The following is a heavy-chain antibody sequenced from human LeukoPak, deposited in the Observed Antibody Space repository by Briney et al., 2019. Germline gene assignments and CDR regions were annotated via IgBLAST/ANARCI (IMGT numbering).Heavy chain of an antibody. Sequence: PGGSLRLSCTASGFSFSEYAMNWVRQAPGKGLEGVSHISGGGGTTYYADSVKGHFTISRDNSKNTLYLQIDSLRAEDTAVFYCAKDSVARNGVYDAFDIWGQGTMVTVSS. CDR1: GFSFSEYA. CDR3: AKDSVARNGVYDAFDI. V-gene: IGHV3-23*01. CDR2: ISGGGGTT. J-gene: IGHJ3*02. D-gene: IGHD2-8*01.